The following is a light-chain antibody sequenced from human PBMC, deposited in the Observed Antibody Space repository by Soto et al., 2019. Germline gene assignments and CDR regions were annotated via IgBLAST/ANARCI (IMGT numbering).Light chain of an antibody. CDR1: QSVSSY. CDR3: QQRSNWPPYT. J-gene: IGKJ2*01. Sequence: EIVLTQSPATLSLSPGERATLSCSARQSVSSYLAWYQQKPGQAPRLLIYDASNRATGIPARFSGSGSGTDFTLTISNLEPEDFAVYYCQQRSNWPPYTFGQGTKLEIK. V-gene: IGKV3-11*01. CDR2: DAS.